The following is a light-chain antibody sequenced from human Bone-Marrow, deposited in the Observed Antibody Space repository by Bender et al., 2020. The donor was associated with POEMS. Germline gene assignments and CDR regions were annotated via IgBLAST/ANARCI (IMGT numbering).Light chain of an antibody. CDR2: INN. Sequence: QSVLTQPPSASGAPGQRVTISCSGSSSNIGTNPVNWYQQLPGTAPKLLIYINNQRPSGVPDRFSGSKSGTSASLAISGLRSEDEAEYYCAAWEDSLNGWVFGGGTKLTVL. CDR3: AAWEDSLNGWV. V-gene: IGLV1-44*01. CDR1: SSNIGTNP. J-gene: IGLJ3*02.